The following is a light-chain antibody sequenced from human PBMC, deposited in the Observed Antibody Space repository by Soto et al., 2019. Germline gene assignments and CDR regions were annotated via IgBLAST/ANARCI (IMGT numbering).Light chain of an antibody. CDR3: QSYDSSLSGSV. CDR1: SSNIGAGYD. CDR2: CNS. J-gene: IGLJ2*01. Sequence: HSVLTQPPSVSGAPGKRVTISCTGRSSNIGAGYDVHWYQQLPGTAPKLLIYCNSNRPSGVPDRFSGSKSGTSASLAITGLQAEDEADYYCQSYDSSLSGSVFGGGTKLTVL. V-gene: IGLV1-40*01.